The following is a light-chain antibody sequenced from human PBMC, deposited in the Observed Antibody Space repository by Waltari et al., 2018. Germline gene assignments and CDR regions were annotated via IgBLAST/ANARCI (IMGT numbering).Light chain of an antibody. J-gene: IGLJ2*01. CDR1: NIGRES. CDR3: QVWEYISDHPDII. CDR2: ADG. Sequence: SYVLTQPPSESVAPGQTARITCVGNNIGRESVHWYQQKPGQAPLLVVYADGARPSGSPERVSGSHSGNTATLTISSVEAGDEADYFCQVWEYISDHPDIIFGGGTKLTVL. V-gene: IGLV3-21*02.